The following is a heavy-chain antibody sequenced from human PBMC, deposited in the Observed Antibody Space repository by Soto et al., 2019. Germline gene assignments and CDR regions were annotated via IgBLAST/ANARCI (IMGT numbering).Heavy chain of an antibody. CDR3: AREGHLIAAAVTNNWFDP. CDR1: GGSISSGDYY. Sequence: PSETLSLTCTVSGGSISSGDYYWSWIRQPPGKGLEWIGYIYYSGSTYYNPSLKSRVTISVDTSKNQFSLKLSSVTAADTAVYYCAREGHLIAAAVTNNWFDPWGQGTLVTVSS. J-gene: IGHJ5*02. V-gene: IGHV4-30-4*01. CDR2: IYYSGST. D-gene: IGHD6-13*01.